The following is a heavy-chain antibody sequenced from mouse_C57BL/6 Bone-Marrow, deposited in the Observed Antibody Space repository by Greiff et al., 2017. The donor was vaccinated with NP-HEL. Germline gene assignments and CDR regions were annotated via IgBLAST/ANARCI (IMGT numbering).Heavy chain of an antibody. Sequence: EVKVEESGGGLVQPGGSLKLSCAASGFTFSDYGMAWVRQAPRKGLEWVAFISNLAYSIYYADTVTGRFTISRENAKNTLYLEMSSLRSEDPAVYYYARRYDGFYWYFDFWGTGTAVTVSS. D-gene: IGHD2-3*01. CDR1: GFTFSDYG. V-gene: IGHV5-15*04. CDR3: ARRYDGFYWYFDF. CDR2: ISNLAYSI. J-gene: IGHJ1*03.